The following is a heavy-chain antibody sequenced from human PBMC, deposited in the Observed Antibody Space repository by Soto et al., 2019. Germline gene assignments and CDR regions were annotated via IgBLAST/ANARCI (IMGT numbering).Heavy chain of an antibody. D-gene: IGHD6-6*01. V-gene: IGHV1-2*04. J-gene: IGHJ6*01. CDR2: INPNSGGT. CDR1: GYTFTGYY. Sequence: ASVKVSCKASGYTFTGYYMHWVRQAPGQGLEWMGWINPNSGGTNYAQKFQGWVTMTRDTSISTAYMELSRLRSDDTAVYYCAREPYSSSFLHYYYYGMEGWGQGTTVTVSS. CDR3: AREPYSSSFLHYYYYGMEG.